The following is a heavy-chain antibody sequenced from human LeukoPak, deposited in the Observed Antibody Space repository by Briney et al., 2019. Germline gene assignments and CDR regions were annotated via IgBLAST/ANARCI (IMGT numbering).Heavy chain of an antibody. CDR2: FYDSGNT. Sequence: PGGSLRLSCAASGFTFSDYYVNWIRQAPGEGLEWIGNFYDSGNTRYNPSLKSRVTISGDTSKNQFSLKLTSVTAADTAVYYCARHTRPGYSGYENAFDIWGQGTMVTVSS. CDR1: GFTFSDYY. D-gene: IGHD5-12*01. CDR3: ARHTRPGYSGYENAFDI. V-gene: IGHV4-34*01. J-gene: IGHJ3*02.